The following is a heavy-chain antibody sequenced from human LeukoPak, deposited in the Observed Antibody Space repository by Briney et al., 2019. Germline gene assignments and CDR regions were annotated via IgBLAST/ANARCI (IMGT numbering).Heavy chain of an antibody. V-gene: IGHV1-3*01. CDR2: INAGNGNT. CDR1: GYTFTSYA. CDR3: ARGILGYCSSTSCYWGPRLHGQFDY. Sequence: ASVTVSCKASGYTFTSYAMHWVRQAPGQRLEWMGWINAGNGNTKYSQKFQGRVTITRDTSASTAYMELSSLRSEDTAVYYCARGILGYCSSTSCYWGPRLHGQFDYWGQGTLVTVSP. D-gene: IGHD2-2*01. J-gene: IGHJ4*02.